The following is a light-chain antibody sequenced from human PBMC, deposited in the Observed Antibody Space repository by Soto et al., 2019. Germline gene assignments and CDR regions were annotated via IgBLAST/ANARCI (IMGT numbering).Light chain of an antibody. Sequence: DLPMTQSPSSVSASVGDRVTITCRASQDISTWLAWYRQKPGKAPELLIYAASNLQTGVPSRFSGSGSGTDFSLTINGLQPEDFATYYCQQPSSFPLSFGGGTKV. J-gene: IGKJ4*01. CDR3: QQPSSFPLS. CDR2: AAS. V-gene: IGKV1-12*01. CDR1: QDISTW.